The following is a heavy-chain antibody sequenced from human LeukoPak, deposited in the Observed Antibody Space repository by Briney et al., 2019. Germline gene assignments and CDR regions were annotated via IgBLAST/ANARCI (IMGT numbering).Heavy chain of an antibody. CDR3: AADFGDFWDAFDI. CDR1: GFIFSASA. V-gene: IGHV3-73*01. J-gene: IGHJ3*02. CDR2: IRSKAKTYAT. D-gene: IGHD4-17*01. Sequence: GGSLRLSCATSGFIFSASAMHCVRQSPGKGLEWLGRIRSKAKTYATAYAASLKGRFTISRDDSKNMVYLQMNSLESEDTAVYHCAADFGDFWDAFDIWGQGTVVTVSS.